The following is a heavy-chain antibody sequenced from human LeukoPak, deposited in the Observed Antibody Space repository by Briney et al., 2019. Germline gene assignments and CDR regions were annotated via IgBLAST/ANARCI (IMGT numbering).Heavy chain of an antibody. J-gene: IGHJ4*02. Sequence: SETLSLTCTVSGGSISSGDYYWSWIRQPPGKGLEWIGYIYYSGSTYYNPSLKSRVTISVDTSKNQFSLKLSSVTAADTAVYYCARATYYDYVWGSYRYYDCWGQGTLVTVSS. CDR2: IYYSGST. CDR3: ARATYYDYVWGSYRYYDC. D-gene: IGHD3-16*02. V-gene: IGHV4-30-4*01. CDR1: GGSISSGDYY.